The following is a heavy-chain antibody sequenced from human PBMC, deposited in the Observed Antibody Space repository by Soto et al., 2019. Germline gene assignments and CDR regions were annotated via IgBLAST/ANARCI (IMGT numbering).Heavy chain of an antibody. J-gene: IGHJ4*02. CDR2: IYYSGST. V-gene: IGHV4-39*01. Sequence: SETLSLTCTVSGGSISSSSYYWGWIRQPPGKGLEWIGSIYYSGSTYYNPSLKRRVTISVDTSKNQFSLKLSSVTAADTAVYYCARQYSYGSFIPYWGQGTLVTVSS. CDR1: GGSISSSSYY. D-gene: IGHD5-18*01. CDR3: ARQYSYGSFIPY.